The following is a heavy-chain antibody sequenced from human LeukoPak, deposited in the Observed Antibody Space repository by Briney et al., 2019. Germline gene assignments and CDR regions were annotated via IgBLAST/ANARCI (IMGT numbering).Heavy chain of an antibody. D-gene: IGHD3-22*01. J-gene: IGHJ6*03. CDR1: GYTFTSYY. CDR2: INPSGGST. V-gene: IGHV1-46*01. CDR3: ARDYEDSSGYYYDYYYMDV. Sequence: ASVKVSCKASGYTFTSYYMHWVRQAPGQGLEWMGIINPSGGSTSYAQKFQGRVTMTRDTSTSTVYMELSSLRSEDTAVYYCARDYEDSSGYYYDYYYMDVWGKGTTVTISS.